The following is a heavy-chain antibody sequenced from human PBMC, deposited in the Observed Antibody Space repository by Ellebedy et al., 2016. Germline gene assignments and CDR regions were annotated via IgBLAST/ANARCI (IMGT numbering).Heavy chain of an antibody. D-gene: IGHD3-22*01. V-gene: IGHV3-23*01. Sequence: GGSLRLSXAASGFTFSSYAMSWVRQAPGKGLEWVSAISGSGGSTYYADSMKGRFTISRDNSKNTLYLQMNSLRAEDTAVYYCARRDYYDSSGYAPEVSGDAFDIWGQGTMVTVSS. CDR3: ARRDYYDSSGYAPEVSGDAFDI. J-gene: IGHJ3*02. CDR2: ISGSGGST. CDR1: GFTFSSYA.